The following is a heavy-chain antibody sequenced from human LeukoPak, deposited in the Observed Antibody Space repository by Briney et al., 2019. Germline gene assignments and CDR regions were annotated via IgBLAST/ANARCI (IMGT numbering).Heavy chain of an antibody. CDR2: INHSGST. V-gene: IGHV4-34*01. D-gene: IGHD2-15*01. J-gene: IGHJ4*02. CDR1: GGYFSGYY. Sequence: SETLSLTCAVYGGYFSGYYWSWIRQPPGKGLEWIGEINHSGSTNYNPSLKSRVTISVDTSKNQFSLKLSSVTAADTAVYYCARGSASAFDYWGQGTLVTVSS. CDR3: ARGSASAFDY.